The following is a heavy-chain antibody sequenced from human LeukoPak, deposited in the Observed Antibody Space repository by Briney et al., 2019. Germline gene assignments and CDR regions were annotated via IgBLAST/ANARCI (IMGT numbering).Heavy chain of an antibody. Sequence: GSLRLSCAASGFTFSNSAMSWVRQAPGKRLEWVSSISGSGVNTYYADSVKGRFTIFRDNSKNTLYLQMNSLRVEDTAVYYCAKEIVPPSGYYFDYWGQGTLVTVS. D-gene: IGHD6-6*01. CDR1: GFTFSNSA. CDR2: ISGSGVNT. J-gene: IGHJ4*02. V-gene: IGHV3-23*01. CDR3: AKEIVPPSGYYFDY.